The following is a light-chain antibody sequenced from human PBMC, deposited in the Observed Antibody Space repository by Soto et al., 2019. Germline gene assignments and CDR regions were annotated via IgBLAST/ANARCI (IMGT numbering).Light chain of an antibody. J-gene: IGLJ2*01. V-gene: IGLV2-14*03. CDR1: NSDIGSYDF. CDR2: GVT. Sequence: QSALTQPASISGSPGQSITISCTGSNSDIGSYDFVAWYQQHPGRSPRLIIYGVTNRPSGVSDRFSGSKSGNTASLTISGLQEDDDADYYCCSYADRNTVGAFGGGTKLTVL. CDR3: CSYADRNTVGA.